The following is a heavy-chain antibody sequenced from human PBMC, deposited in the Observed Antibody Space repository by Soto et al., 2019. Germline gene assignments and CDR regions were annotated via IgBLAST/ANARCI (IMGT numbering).Heavy chain of an antibody. D-gene: IGHD6-6*01. Sequence: EVQLVESGGGLVQPGGSLRLSCAASGFTFSSYWMSWVRQAPGKGLEWVANIKQDGSEKYYVDSLKGRFTISRDNAKNSLYLQMNSLRAEDTAVYYCARDKHSSSSGWEYYFDYWGQGTLVTVSS. CDR2: IKQDGSEK. CDR3: ARDKHSSSSGWEYYFDY. V-gene: IGHV3-7*01. J-gene: IGHJ4*02. CDR1: GFTFSSYW.